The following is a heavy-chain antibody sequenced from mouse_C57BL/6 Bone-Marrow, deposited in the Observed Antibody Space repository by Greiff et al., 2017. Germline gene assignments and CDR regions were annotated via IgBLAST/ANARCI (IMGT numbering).Heavy chain of an antibody. V-gene: IGHV1-63*01. Sequence: QVQLKQSGAELVRPGTSVKMSCKASGYTFTNYWIGWAKQRPGHGLEWIGDIYPGGGYTNYNEKFKGKATLTADKSSSTAYMQFSSLTSEDSAIYYCAINFLYARDYWGQGTSVTVSS. CDR3: AINFLYARDY. CDR2: IYPGGGYT. D-gene: IGHD1-3*01. CDR1: GYTFTNYW. J-gene: IGHJ4*01.